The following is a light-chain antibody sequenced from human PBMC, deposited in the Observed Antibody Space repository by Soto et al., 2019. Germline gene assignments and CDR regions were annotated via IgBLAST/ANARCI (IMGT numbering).Light chain of an antibody. CDR3: QQRSNWPLV. CDR2: DAS. CDR1: QSVSSY. Sequence: EILLTQSPATLSLSPGERATLSCRASQSVSSYLAWYQQKPGQAPRLLIYDASNRATGIPARLSGSGSGTDFTLTISSLEPEDFAVYYCQQRSNWPLVVGGGTKV. J-gene: IGKJ4*01. V-gene: IGKV3-11*01.